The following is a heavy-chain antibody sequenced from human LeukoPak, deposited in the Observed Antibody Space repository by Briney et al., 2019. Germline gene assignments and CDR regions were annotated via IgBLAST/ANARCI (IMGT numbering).Heavy chain of an antibody. CDR3: ARLRVDWDYYYGMDV. CDR1: GGSISSYY. V-gene: IGHV4-59*08. Sequence: PSETLSLTCTVSGGSISSYYWSWIRQPPGKGLEWIGYIYYSGSTNYNPSLKSRVTISVDTSKSQFSLKLSSVTAADTAGYYCARLRVDWDYYYGMDVWGQGTTVTVSS. D-gene: IGHD2-21*01. J-gene: IGHJ6*02. CDR2: IYYSGST.